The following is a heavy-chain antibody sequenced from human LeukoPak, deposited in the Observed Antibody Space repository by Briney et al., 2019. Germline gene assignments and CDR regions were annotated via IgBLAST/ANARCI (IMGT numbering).Heavy chain of an antibody. V-gene: IGHV3-23*01. D-gene: IGHD3-22*01. Sequence: PGGSLRLSCAASGFTFSIYAMGWVRQAPGKGLEWVSAISGSGGTAYYADSVKGRFTISRDNSKNTLYLQMNSLRAEDTAVYYCAKKGYYDGSGYYMYYFDHWGQGTLVTVSS. CDR3: AKKGYYDGSGYYMYYFDH. CDR1: GFTFSIYA. CDR2: ISGSGGTA. J-gene: IGHJ4*02.